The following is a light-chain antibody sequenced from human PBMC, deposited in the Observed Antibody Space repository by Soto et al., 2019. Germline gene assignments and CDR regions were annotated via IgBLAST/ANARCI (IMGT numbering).Light chain of an antibody. V-gene: IGKV1-9*01. J-gene: IGKJ5*01. CDR1: QGISSY. CDR3: QQPNSYPIT. CDR2: AAS. Sequence: DIQLTQSPSFLSASVGDRVTITCRASQGISSYLAWYQQKQGKAPKLLIYAASTLQSGVPSRLSGSGSGTEFTLTISSLQPEDFGTYSYQQPNSYPITFGQGTRLEIK.